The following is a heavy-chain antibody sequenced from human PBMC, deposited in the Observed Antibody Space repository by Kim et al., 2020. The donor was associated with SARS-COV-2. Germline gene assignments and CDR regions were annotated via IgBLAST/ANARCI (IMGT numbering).Heavy chain of an antibody. J-gene: IGHJ6*02. CDR2: IIPIFGTA. CDR3: ARSWVIVLMVYPIGYGMDV. CDR1: GGTFSSYA. Sequence: SVKVSCKASGGTFSSYAISWVRQAPGQGLEWMGGIIPIFGTANYAQKFQGRVTITADESTSTAYMELSSLRSEDTAVYYCARSWVIVLMVYPIGYGMDVWGQGTTVTVSS. V-gene: IGHV1-69*13. D-gene: IGHD2-8*01.